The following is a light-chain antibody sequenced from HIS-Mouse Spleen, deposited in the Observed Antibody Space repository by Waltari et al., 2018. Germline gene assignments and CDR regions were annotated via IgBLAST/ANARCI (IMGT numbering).Light chain of an antibody. CDR1: SSDVGGYNY. J-gene: IGLJ2*01. CDR3: CSYAGSYTFEVV. V-gene: IGLV2-11*01. Sequence: PRSVSGSPGQSVTISCTGTSSDVGGYNYVSWYQQHPGKAPKLMIYDVSKRPSGVPDRFSGSKSGNTASLTISGLQAEDEADYYCCSYAGSYTFEVVFGGGTKLTVL. CDR2: DVS.